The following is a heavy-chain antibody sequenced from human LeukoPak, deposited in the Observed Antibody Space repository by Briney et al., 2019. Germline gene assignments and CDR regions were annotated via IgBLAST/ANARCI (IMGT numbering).Heavy chain of an antibody. CDR1: GFTFSSYG. CDR2: ISYDGSNK. J-gene: IGHJ5*02. D-gene: IGHD2-21*02. V-gene: IGHV3-30*03. Sequence: GRSLRLSCAASGFTFSSYGMHWVRQAPGKGLEWVAVISYDGSNKYYADSVKGRFTISRDNSKNTLYLQMNSLRAEDTAVYYCASMPPGPRGGDPVPWFDPWGQGTLVTVSS. CDR3: ASMPPGPRGGDPVPWFDP.